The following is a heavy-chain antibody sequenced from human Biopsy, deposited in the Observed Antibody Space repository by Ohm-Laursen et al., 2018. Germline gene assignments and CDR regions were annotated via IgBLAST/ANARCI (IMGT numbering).Heavy chain of an antibody. V-gene: IGHV3-74*01. CDR3: VSFLKDLNMAV. CDR2: IKSVGSWT. J-gene: IGHJ6*02. D-gene: IGHD2-15*01. Sequence: SLRLSCAASGFTFNAYWMYWVRQVPGKGLVWVSHIKSVGSWTNYADSVKGRFTISRDNAKNTLYLQMNSLRAEDTAVYYCVSFLKDLNMAVWGQGTTVNVSS. CDR1: GFTFNAYW.